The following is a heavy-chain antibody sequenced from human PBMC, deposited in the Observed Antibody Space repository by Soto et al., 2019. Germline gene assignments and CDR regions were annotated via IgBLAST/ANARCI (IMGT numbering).Heavy chain of an antibody. D-gene: IGHD2-2*02. J-gene: IGHJ4*02. CDR3: ATVHNTSRSFDY. Sequence: VQLVESGGGLIQAGGSRRLSCRVSGFSVSTNYMAWVRQVPGKGLEWASTTGFSGRTTYYAHSVKGRFTVSRDNSKNTLDLQMSSLRAEDTAVYYCATVHNTSRSFDYWGQGTLVTVSS. V-gene: IGHV3-53*01. CDR2: TGFSGRTT. CDR1: GFSVSTNY.